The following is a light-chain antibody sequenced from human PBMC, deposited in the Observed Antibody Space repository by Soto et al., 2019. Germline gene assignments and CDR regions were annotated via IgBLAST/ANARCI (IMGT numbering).Light chain of an antibody. V-gene: IGKV1-33*01. CDR1: QDIRSY. Sequence: DIQMTQSPSSLSASVGDRVTITCQASQDIRSYLNWYQQKPGKAPKLLIYDASNLETGVPSRFSGSGSGTDFTFTISSLQPEDIATYYCQQYDNLPPYTCGQGTKVEIK. CDR2: DAS. J-gene: IGKJ2*01. CDR3: QQYDNLPPYT.